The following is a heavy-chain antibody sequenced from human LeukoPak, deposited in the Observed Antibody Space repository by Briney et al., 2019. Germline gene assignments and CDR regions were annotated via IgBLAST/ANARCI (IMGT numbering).Heavy chain of an antibody. CDR1: VGTFSIYA. J-gene: IGHJ6*04. V-gene: IGHV1-69*06. CDR2: IIPIFGTA. CDR3: ARAALGIYTSYYYGMDV. D-gene: IGHD4-11*01. Sequence: SVTVSFKSSVGTFSIYAISWVRQAPRQARECMGGIIPIFGTANYAQKFQVRVTITAEKSTSTAYMELSSLTSEDTAVYYCARAALGIYTSYYYGMDVWGKGTTVTVSS.